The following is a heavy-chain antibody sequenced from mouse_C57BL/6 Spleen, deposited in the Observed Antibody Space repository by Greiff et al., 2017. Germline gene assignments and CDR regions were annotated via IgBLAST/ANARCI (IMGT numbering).Heavy chain of an antibody. Sequence: QVQLKQSGAELVKPGASVKISCKASGYAFSSYWMNWVKQRPGKGLEWIGQIYPGDGDTNYNGKFKGKATLTADKSSSTAYMQLSSLTSEDSAVYFCARDYYGGSYDAMDYWGQGTSVTVSS. D-gene: IGHD1-1*01. V-gene: IGHV1-80*01. J-gene: IGHJ4*01. CDR2: IYPGDGDT. CDR3: ARDYYGGSYDAMDY. CDR1: GYAFSSYW.